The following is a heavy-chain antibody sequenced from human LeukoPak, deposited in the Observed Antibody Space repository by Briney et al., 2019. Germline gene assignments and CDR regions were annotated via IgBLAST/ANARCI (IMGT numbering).Heavy chain of an antibody. CDR2: IYYSGST. CDR3: ARARSSGWPDY. D-gene: IGHD6-19*01. V-gene: IGHV4-59*01. Sequence: KTSETLSLTCTVSGGSISSYYWSWIRQPPGKGLERIGYIYYSGSTNYNPSLKSRVTISVDTSKNQFSLKLSSVTAADTAVYYCARARSSGWPDYWGQGALVTVSS. J-gene: IGHJ4*02. CDR1: GGSISSYY.